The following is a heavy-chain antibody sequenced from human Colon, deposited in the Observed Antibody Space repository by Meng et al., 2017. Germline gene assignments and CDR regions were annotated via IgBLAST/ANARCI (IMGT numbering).Heavy chain of an antibody. Sequence: QVPLQQWCPALLKPSETLTLTSAIYAGPFSGYYWSWIRQAPGKGLEWIGEINHSGDTHYNPSLKSRVSMSFDTSKKQFSLHLSSVTAADTAVYYCSSLLTLDYWGPGTLVTVSS. CDR1: AGPFSGYY. J-gene: IGHJ4*02. CDR3: SSLLTLDY. D-gene: IGHD2-15*01. V-gene: IGHV4-34*02. CDR2: INHSGDT.